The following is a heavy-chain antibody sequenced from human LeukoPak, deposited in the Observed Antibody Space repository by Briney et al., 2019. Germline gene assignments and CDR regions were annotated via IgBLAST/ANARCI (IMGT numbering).Heavy chain of an antibody. V-gene: IGHV1-58*01. D-gene: IGHD1-26*01. J-gene: IGHJ4*02. CDR3: AAQPAYSGVCDY. CDR2: IVVGSGNT. Sequence: EASVKVSCQASGFTFTSSAVQWVRQARGQRLEWIGWIVVGSGNTNYAQKFQERVTITRDMSTSPAYMGLGSLRSAEPAVYYCAAQPAYSGVCDYWGQGTVVTVSS. CDR1: GFTFTSSA.